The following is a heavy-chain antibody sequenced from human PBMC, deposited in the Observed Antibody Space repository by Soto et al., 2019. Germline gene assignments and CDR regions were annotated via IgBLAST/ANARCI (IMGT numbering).Heavy chain of an antibody. CDR2: IYYSGSP. CDR3: ARGSSSGWNEAFDI. CDR1: GGSISSYY. Sequence: SETLSLTCSVSGGSISSYYWSWIRQPPGKGLEWIGYIYYSGSPNYNPSLKSRVTISVDTSKNQFSLKLSSVTAADTAVYYSARGSSSGWNEAFDIWGQGTMVTVSS. J-gene: IGHJ3*02. V-gene: IGHV4-59*01. D-gene: IGHD6-19*01.